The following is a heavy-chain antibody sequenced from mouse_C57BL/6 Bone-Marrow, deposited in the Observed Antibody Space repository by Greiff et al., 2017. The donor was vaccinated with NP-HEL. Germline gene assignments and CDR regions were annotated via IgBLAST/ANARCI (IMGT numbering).Heavy chain of an antibody. CDR3: ARAVFITTVVANFDV. V-gene: IGHV1-63*01. CDR1: GYTFTNYW. J-gene: IGHJ1*03. Sequence: VQLQQSGAELVRPGTSVKMSCKASGYTFTNYWIGWAKQRPGHGLEWIGDIYPGGGYTNYNEKFKGKATLTADKSSSTAYMQFSSLTSEDSAIYYCARAVFITTVVANFDVWGTGTTVTVSS. D-gene: IGHD1-1*01. CDR2: IYPGGGYT.